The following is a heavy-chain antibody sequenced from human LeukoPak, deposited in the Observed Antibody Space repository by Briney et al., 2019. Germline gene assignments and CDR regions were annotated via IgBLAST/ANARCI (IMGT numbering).Heavy chain of an antibody. CDR3: ARGLGPYYYGSGSYASHYFDY. J-gene: IGHJ4*02. Sequence: PSETLSLTCTVSGGSISSYYWSWIRQPPGKGLEWIGYIYYSGSTNYNPSLKSRVTISVDTSKNQFSLKLSSVTAADTAVYYCARGLGPYYYGSGSYASHYFDYWGQGTLVTVSS. V-gene: IGHV4-59*12. CDR1: GGSISSYY. D-gene: IGHD3-10*01. CDR2: IYYSGST.